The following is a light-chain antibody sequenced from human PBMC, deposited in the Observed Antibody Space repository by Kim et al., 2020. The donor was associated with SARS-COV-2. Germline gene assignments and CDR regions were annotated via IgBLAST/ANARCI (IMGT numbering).Light chain of an antibody. V-gene: IGKV1-39*01. J-gene: IGKJ2*01. CDR2: DTF. CDR3: QQSHTTPFT. CDR1: QTIGTF. Sequence: SASVGDRVSITCRASQTIGTFLNWYQQKAGKAPKLLIHDTFTLQSGVPSRFSGSGSGTDFTLTISSLQPEDVATYFCQQSHTTPFTFGPGTKLEIK.